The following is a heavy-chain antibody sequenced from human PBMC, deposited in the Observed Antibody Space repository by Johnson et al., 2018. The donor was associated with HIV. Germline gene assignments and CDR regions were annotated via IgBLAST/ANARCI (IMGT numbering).Heavy chain of an antibody. V-gene: IGHV3-30*18. Sequence: QVQLVESGGGVVRPGGSLRLSCAASGFAFDDYGMSWVRQAPGKGLEWVAVISYDGNNKYYADSVKGRFTISRDNSKNTLYLKMNSLRAEDTALYYCAKTYYDFWSGYFGAFDIWGQGTMVTVSS. CDR1: GFAFDDYG. J-gene: IGHJ3*02. CDR2: ISYDGNNK. D-gene: IGHD3-3*01. CDR3: AKTYYDFWSGYFGAFDI.